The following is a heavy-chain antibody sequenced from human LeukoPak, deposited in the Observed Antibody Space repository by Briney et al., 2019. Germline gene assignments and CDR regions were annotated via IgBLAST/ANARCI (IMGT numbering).Heavy chain of an antibody. D-gene: IGHD1-1*01. CDR3: TTLGYTAGTTLDAFDI. V-gene: IGHV3-23*01. CDR1: GFTFSSFA. Sequence: GGSLRLSCAASGFTFSSFAMSWVRQAPGKGLGWVLAISGSGGSTYYADSVKGRFTISRDNSKNTLFLQMNSLRAEDTAVYYCTTLGYTAGTTLDAFDIWGQGTMVTVSS. CDR2: ISGSGGST. J-gene: IGHJ3*02.